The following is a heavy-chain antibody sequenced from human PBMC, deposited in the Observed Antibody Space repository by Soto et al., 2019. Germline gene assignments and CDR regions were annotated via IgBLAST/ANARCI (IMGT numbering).Heavy chain of an antibody. CDR1: GYTFTIYW. J-gene: IGHJ4*02. Sequence: PGGSVKISCQVSGYTFTIYWIGWVRQMPGKGLEWMGIIYPSDSDTRYSPSFQGQVTISADQSINTAYLQWDSLKASDTAIYYCARPANTVADHFDLWGQGTPVTVSS. D-gene: IGHD4-17*01. CDR3: ARPANTVADHFDL. V-gene: IGHV5-51*01. CDR2: IYPSDSDT.